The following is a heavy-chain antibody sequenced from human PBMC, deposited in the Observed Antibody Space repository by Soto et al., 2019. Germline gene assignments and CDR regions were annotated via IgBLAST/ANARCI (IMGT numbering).Heavy chain of an antibody. CDR3: ARADVVVKGFFDY. V-gene: IGHV4-61*03. CDR2: IHNSGST. CDR1: GGSVSSDNYY. Sequence: QVQLQESGPGLVKPSETLSLTCTVSGGSVSSDNYYWNWIRQPPGQGLEWIAYIHNSGSTKYNPSLKSRVTISVDTSKNHFSLKLSSVTAAGTAVYYCARADVVVKGFFDYWGQGTPVTVSS. D-gene: IGHD2-21*01. J-gene: IGHJ4*02.